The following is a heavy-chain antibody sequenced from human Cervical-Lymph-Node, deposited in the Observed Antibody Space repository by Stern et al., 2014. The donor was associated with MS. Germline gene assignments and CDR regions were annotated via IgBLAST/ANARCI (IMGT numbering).Heavy chain of an antibody. J-gene: IGHJ3*02. D-gene: IGHD2-2*02. CDR1: GFTFSAYA. V-gene: IGHV3-30*18. CDR3: AKIVPATIQFDAFDI. CDR2: TSYNGYKE. Sequence: VQLVESGGGVVQPGRSLRLACAASGFTFSAYAMHWVRRAPGTGLEWVGVTSYNGYKEYYAATVKGRFTITRDNSKNTLYLQMDNLSAEDTALYYCAKIVPATIQFDAFDIWGQGTMVTVSS.